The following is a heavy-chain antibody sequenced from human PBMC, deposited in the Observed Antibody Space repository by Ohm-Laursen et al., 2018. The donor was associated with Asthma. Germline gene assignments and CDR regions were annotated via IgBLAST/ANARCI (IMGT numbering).Heavy chain of an antibody. CDR1: GGSFSGYY. Sequence: SETLSLTCTVYGGSFSGYYWSWIRQPPGKGLEWIGEINHSGSTNYNPSPKSRVSISVDTSKNQFSLKLSPVTAADTAMYYCARGPMHDYYFDTWGQGTLVTVSS. CDR3: ARGPMHDYYFDT. D-gene: IGHD1-1*01. CDR2: INHSGST. J-gene: IGHJ4*02. V-gene: IGHV4-34*01.